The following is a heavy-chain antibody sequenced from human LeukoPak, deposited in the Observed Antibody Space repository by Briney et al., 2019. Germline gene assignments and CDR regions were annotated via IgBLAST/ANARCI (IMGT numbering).Heavy chain of an antibody. D-gene: IGHD3-22*01. V-gene: IGHV1-18*01. CDR1: GYTFTSYG. CDR3: ARDRGVVVIYDAFDI. CDR2: ISAYNGNT. J-gene: IGHJ3*02. Sequence: ASVKVSCKSSGYTFTSYGISWVRQAPGQGLEWMGWISAYNGNTNYAQKLQGRVTMTTDTSTSTAYVELRSLRSDDTAVYYCARDRGVVVIYDAFDIWGQGTMVTVSS.